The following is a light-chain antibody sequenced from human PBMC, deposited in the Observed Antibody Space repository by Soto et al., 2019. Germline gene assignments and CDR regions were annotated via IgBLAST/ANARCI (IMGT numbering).Light chain of an antibody. CDR2: DAS. V-gene: IGKV1-5*01. J-gene: IGKJ1*01. CDR3: QQYNSFSWT. CDR1: QSISTW. Sequence: DIQMTQSPSTLSASVGDSVTITCRASQSISTWLAWYQQKPGKAPKILIYDASSLEGGVPSRFSGSGSGTEFTLTISGLQPDDFATYYCQQYNSFSWTFGQGTKVDIK.